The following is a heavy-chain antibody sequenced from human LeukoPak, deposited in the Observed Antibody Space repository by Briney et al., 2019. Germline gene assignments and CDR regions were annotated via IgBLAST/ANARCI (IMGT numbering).Heavy chain of an antibody. Sequence: ASVKVSCKASGGTFSSYAISWVRQAPGQGLEWMGMINPSGGSTTYAQKFQGRVTMTRDTSTSTVYIELSSLRSEDTAVYYCARVPYCSNGICYTHYYCDYWGQGTLVTVSS. V-gene: IGHV1-46*01. CDR2: INPSGGST. D-gene: IGHD2-8*01. CDR3: ARVPYCSNGICYTHYYCDY. J-gene: IGHJ4*02. CDR1: GGTFSSYA.